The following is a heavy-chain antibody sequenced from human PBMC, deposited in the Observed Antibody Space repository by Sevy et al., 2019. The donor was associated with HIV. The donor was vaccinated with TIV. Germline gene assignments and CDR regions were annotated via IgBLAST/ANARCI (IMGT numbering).Heavy chain of an antibody. CDR3: AREGAGGFDY. V-gene: IGHV3-7*01. J-gene: IGHJ4*02. CDR2: IKQDAGQK. D-gene: IGHD2-15*01. Sequence: GGSLRLSCAASGFTFSKYWMGWVRQAPGKGLEWVANIKQDAGQKYYVDSVKGRFTISRDNAKNSLYLQMNSLRAEDTAVYYCAREGAGGFDYWGQGTLVTVSS. CDR1: GFTFSKYW.